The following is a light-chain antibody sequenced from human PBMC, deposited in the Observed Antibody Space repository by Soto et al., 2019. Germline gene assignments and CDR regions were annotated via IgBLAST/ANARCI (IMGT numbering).Light chain of an antibody. CDR3: QQSYSTPPIT. J-gene: IGKJ5*01. Sequence: DIQVTQSPSSLSASVGDRVTITCRASQSINNYLNWYQQKPGKAPKLLIYAASSLQSRVPSRFSGSGSGTDFTLTITSLQPEDFATYYCQQSYSTPPITFGQGTRLEI. V-gene: IGKV1-39*01. CDR2: AAS. CDR1: QSINNY.